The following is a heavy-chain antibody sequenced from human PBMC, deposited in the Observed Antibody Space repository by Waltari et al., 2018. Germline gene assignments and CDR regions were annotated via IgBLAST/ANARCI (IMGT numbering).Heavy chain of an antibody. J-gene: IGHJ6*02. CDR1: GFTFSSYS. D-gene: IGHD3-3*01. CDR2: ISSSSSYI. Sequence: EVQLVESGGGLVKPGGSLRLSCAASGFTFSSYSMNWVRQAPGKGLEWVSSISSSSSYIYYADSVKGRFTISRDNAKNSLYLQMNSLRAEDTAVYYCARTAGPVLEWLLYTGYYYYGMDVWGQGTTVTVSS. V-gene: IGHV3-21*01. CDR3: ARTAGPVLEWLLYTGYYYYGMDV.